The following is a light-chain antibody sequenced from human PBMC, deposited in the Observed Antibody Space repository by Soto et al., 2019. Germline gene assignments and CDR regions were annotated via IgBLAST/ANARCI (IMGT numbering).Light chain of an antibody. J-gene: IGKJ4*01. CDR1: RSIGTS. V-gene: IGKV1-39*01. CDR2: ATS. Sequence: DIQMTQSPSSLSASVQDRVTITCRASRSIGTSLNWYQQKPGKSPKLLIYATSNLYSGVPSRFSGSGSGTDFTLTISSLQPEDFATYYCQQTYSTPQPSFGGGTKVEIK. CDR3: QQTYSTPQPS.